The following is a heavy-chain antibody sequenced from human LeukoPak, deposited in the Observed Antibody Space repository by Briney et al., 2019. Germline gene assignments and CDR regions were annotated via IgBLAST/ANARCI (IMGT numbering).Heavy chain of an antibody. CDR1: GGSISSYY. D-gene: IGHD6-13*01. V-gene: IGHV4-59*08. Sequence: SETLSLTCTVSGGSISSYYWSWIRQPPGKGLEWIGYIXYSGSTNYNPSLKXRVTISVDTSKNQFSLKVSSVTAADTTVYYCAXXRVESIYSSSWYGLRYWGQGTLVTVSS. CDR2: IXYSGST. J-gene: IGHJ4*02. CDR3: AXXRVESIYSSSWYGLRY.